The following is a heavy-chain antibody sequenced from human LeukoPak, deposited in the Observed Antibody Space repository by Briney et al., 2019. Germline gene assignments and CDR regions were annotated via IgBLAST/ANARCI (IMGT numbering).Heavy chain of an antibody. D-gene: IGHD1-26*01. V-gene: IGHV1-58*02. CDR3: AAKVLSGKVGATIFDY. Sequence: GASVKVSCKASGFTFTSSAMQWVRQARGQRLEWIGWIVVGCGNTNYAQKFQERVTITRDMSTSTAYMELSSLRSEDTAVYYCAAKVLSGKVGATIFDYWGQGTLVTVSS. CDR1: GFTFTSSA. CDR2: IVVGCGNT. J-gene: IGHJ4*02.